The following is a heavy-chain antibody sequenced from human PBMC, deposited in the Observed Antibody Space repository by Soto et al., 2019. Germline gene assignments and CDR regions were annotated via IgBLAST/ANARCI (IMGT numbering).Heavy chain of an antibody. D-gene: IGHD3-3*01. CDR3: ARDDRTISGVVTLDY. CDR2: SNEGSGNT. J-gene: IGHJ4*02. V-gene: IGHV1-3*01. Sequence: QVQLVQSGAEVKRPGASVRISCRTTGYSFKNYAIHWVRQAPGQKLEWMGWSNEGSGNTRYSQKLQGRISITRDASASTAYMDLSSLTSKDTAIYYCARDDRTISGVVTLDYWGPGTLVTVSS. CDR1: GYSFKNYA.